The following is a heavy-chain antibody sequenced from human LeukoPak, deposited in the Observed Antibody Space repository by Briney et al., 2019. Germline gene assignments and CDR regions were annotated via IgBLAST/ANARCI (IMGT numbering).Heavy chain of an antibody. D-gene: IGHD3-22*01. CDR1: GFPFSSYA. CDR3: AKVITMIVVVSAFDI. CDR2: IWSDGHDK. V-gene: IGHV3-30*04. Sequence: PGRSLRLSCAASGFPFSSYAMHWVRQAPGKGLEWVAFIWSDGHDKYYTDSVKGRFTISRDNSKNTLYLQMNSLRAEDTAVYYCAKVITMIVVVSAFDIWGQGTMVTVSS. J-gene: IGHJ3*02.